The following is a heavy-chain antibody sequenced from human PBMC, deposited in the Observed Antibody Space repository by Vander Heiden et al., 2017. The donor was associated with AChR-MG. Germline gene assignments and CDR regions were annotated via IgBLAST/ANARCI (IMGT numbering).Heavy chain of an antibody. J-gene: IGHJ6*02. V-gene: IGHV4-39*01. CDR2: IYYSGST. Sequence: QLQLQESGPGLVKPSETLSLTCTVSGGSISSSSYYWGWIRQPPGKGLEWIGSIYYSGSTYYNPSRKSRVTISVDTSKNQFSLKLSSVTAADTAVYYCARLPYDCWSGYGIVPYGMDVWGQGTTVTVA. CDR1: GGSISSSSYY. D-gene: IGHD3-3*01. CDR3: ARLPYDCWSGYGIVPYGMDV.